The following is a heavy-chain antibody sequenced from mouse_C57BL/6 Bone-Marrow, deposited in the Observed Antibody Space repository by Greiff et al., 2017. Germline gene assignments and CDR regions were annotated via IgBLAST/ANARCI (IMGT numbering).Heavy chain of an antibody. J-gene: IGHJ4*01. V-gene: IGHV1-55*01. Sequence: QVQLQQPGAELVKPGASVKMSCKASGYTFTSYWITWVKQRPGQGLEWIGDIYPGSGSTNYNEKFKSKGTLTVATSSSTAYMQLRSLTSEDSAVYDCARWVPRSAMDYGGQGTSVTVSA. D-gene: IGHD2-14*01. CDR2: IYPGSGST. CDR3: ARWVPRSAMDY. CDR1: GYTFTSYW.